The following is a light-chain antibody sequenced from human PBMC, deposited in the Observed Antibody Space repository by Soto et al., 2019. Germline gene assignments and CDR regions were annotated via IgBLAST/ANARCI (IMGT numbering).Light chain of an antibody. Sequence: DIQMTQSPSSLSASVGDRVTITCQASQDINSYVSWYQQRPGKAPKLLIYDAFTLETGVPSRFRGSGSGTDFIFSISSLQPEDFATYYCQQYDTFPITFGQGTRLEI. V-gene: IGKV1-33*01. J-gene: IGKJ5*01. CDR2: DAF. CDR1: QDINSY. CDR3: QQYDTFPIT.